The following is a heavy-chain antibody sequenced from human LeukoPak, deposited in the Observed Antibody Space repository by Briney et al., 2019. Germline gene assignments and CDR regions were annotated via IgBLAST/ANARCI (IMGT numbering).Heavy chain of an antibody. CDR2: VYTSGST. D-gene: IGHD6-13*01. V-gene: IGHV4-4*07. Sequence: SETLSLTCTVSGVSISSYYWSWIRQPAGKGLEWIGRVYTSGSTNYNPSLKSRVTMSVDTSKNQFSLKLTSVTAADTAVYYCARDLSYSSPQGFDYGAQGPLVTFPS. CDR1: GVSISSYY. CDR3: ARDLSYSSPQGFDY. J-gene: IGHJ4*02.